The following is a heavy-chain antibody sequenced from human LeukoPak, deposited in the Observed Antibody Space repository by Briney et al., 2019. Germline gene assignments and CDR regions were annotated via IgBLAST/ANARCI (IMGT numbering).Heavy chain of an antibody. J-gene: IGHJ4*02. CDR1: GFTFSSYA. CDR2: ISGSGGST. V-gene: IGHV3-23*01. CDR3: AKDQSVLTGQYGHLVY. D-gene: IGHD3-9*01. Sequence: SGGSLRLSCAASGFTFSSYAMSWVRQAPGKGLEWVSAISGSGGSTYYADSVKGRFTISRDNSKNTLYLQMNSLRAEDTAVYYCAKDQSVLTGQYGHLVYWGQGTLVTVSS.